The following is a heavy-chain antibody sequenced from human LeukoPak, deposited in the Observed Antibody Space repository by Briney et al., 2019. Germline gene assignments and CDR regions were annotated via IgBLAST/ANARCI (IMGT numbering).Heavy chain of an antibody. J-gene: IGHJ1*01. Sequence: ASVKVSCKASGYSFTGHYMHWVRQAPGQGLEWMGWINPKSGGTNYAQKFQGRVTMTRDTSISTAYMDMSSLRSDDTAVYYCARIGISARGTNFHHWGQGTLVTVSS. CDR2: INPKSGGT. CDR1: GYSFTGHY. V-gene: IGHV1-2*02. CDR3: ARIGISARGTNFHH. D-gene: IGHD6-13*01.